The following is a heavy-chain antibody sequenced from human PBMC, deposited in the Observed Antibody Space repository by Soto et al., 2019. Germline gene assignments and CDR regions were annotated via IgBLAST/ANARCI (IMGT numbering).Heavy chain of an antibody. CDR2: INAGNGNT. Sequence: GPSVKVSCKASGYTFTSYAMHWVRQAPGQRLEWMGWINAGNGNTKYSQKFQGRVTITRDTSASTAYMELSSLRSEDTAVYYCAREVGDYNIDYWGQGTLVTVSS. CDR3: AREVGDYNIDY. J-gene: IGHJ4*02. D-gene: IGHD3-10*01. CDR1: GYTFTSYA. V-gene: IGHV1-3*01.